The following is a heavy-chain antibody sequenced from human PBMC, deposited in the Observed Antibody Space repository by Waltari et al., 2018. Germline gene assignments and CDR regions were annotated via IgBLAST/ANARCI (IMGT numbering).Heavy chain of an antibody. CDR3: ARGAIAARIFDY. J-gene: IGHJ4*02. V-gene: IGHV3-33*01. Sequence: QVQLVESGGGVVQPGRSLRLSCAASGFTFSSYGMHWVRQAPGKGPEWVAVIWYDGSNKYYADSVKGRFTISRDNAKNSLYLQMNSLRAEDTAVYYCARGAIAARIFDYWGQGTLVTVSS. CDR1: GFTFSSYG. D-gene: IGHD6-6*01. CDR2: IWYDGSNK.